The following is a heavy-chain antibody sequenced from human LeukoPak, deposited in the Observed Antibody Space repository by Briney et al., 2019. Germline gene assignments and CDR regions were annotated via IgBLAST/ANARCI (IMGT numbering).Heavy chain of an antibody. CDR3: AQEVYHSSTSCRFDS. J-gene: IGHJ4*02. CDR2: ISASGDST. D-gene: IGHD2-2*01. CDR1: GFPFRSYV. V-gene: IGHV3-23*01. Sequence: GGSLRLSCAASGFPFRSYVMSWVRQAPGKGLEWVSAISASGDSTYYADSVKGRFTISRDNSKNTVYLQMNSLRAEDTAVYYCAQEVYHSSTSCRFDSWGQGTLVTVSS.